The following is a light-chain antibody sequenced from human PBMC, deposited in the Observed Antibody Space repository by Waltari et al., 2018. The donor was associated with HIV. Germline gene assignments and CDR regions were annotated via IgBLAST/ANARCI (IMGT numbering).Light chain of an antibody. CDR1: NMGSRD. Sequence: SYVLPHTPSITVAPGQTAKLTWGGKNMGSRDVPWYQQKPGQAPILVIYHDDDRPSGIPERFSGSNSDNTATLTINRVEVGDEADYYCQVWDSGSDHVFGSGTTVTVL. CDR3: QVWDSGSDHV. CDR2: HDD. V-gene: IGLV3-21*01. J-gene: IGLJ1*01.